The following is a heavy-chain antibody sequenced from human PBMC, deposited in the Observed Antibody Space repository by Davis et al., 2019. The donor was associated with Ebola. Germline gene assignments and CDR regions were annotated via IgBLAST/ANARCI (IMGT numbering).Heavy chain of an antibody. D-gene: IGHD3-10*02. CDR1: GFTFSTYS. J-gene: IGHJ6*04. CDR3: ASCSEDGMDV. Sequence: GGSLRLSCAASGFTFSTYSMSWVRQAPGKALEWVSSISSDSDYIYYADSAKGRFTISRDNAKNSLFLQMDSLRAEDTAVYYCASCSEDGMDVWGKGTTVTVSS. CDR2: ISSDSDYI. V-gene: IGHV3-21*01.